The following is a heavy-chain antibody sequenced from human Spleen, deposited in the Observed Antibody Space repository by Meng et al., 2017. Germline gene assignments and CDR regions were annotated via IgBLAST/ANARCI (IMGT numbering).Heavy chain of an antibody. D-gene: IGHD6-25*01. Sequence: QVQLVSVRAHVKKPGAPVYVSCNPSVYNIPGCYIHWVRRSPGQGLEWMGRINPKSGDTHYAQKFQARVTMTGDTSISTAYMELSGLRSDDTAMYYCARDEDISAAGKLFGDYWGQGTLVTVSS. J-gene: IGHJ4*02. CDR2: INPKSGDT. CDR3: ARDEDISAAGKLFGDY. CDR1: VYNIPGCY. V-gene: IGHV1-2*06.